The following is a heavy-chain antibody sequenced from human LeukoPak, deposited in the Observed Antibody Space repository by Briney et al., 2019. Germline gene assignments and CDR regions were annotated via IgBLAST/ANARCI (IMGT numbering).Heavy chain of an antibody. CDR2: INPNSGGT. Sequence: INPNSGGTNYAQKFQGRVTMTRDTSISTAYMELSRLRSDDTAVYYCARVQSIAARLQFGYWGQGTLVTVSS. D-gene: IGHD6-6*01. J-gene: IGHJ4*02. V-gene: IGHV1-2*02. CDR3: ARVQSIAARLQFGY.